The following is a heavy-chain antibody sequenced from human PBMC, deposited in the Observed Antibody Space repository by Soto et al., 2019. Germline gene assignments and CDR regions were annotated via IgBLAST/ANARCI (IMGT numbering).Heavy chain of an antibody. CDR3: ARSYYFDY. V-gene: IGHV3-72*01. D-gene: IGHD2-21*01. CDR2: SANKANSYTT. J-gene: IGHJ4*02. CDR1: GFTLSDHY. Sequence: GGSLRLSCAASGFTLSDHYMDWVRQAPGKGLEWVGRSANKANSYTTQYAASVRGSFTISRDDSKNSLYLQMNSLKTEDTAVYYCARSYYFDYWGQGTLVTVSS.